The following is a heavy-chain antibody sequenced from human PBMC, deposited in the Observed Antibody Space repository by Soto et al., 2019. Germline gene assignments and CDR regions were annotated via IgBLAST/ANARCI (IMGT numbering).Heavy chain of an antibody. CDR3: AITAMINRDSSTSFDY. Sequence: GGSLRLSCAASGLTFSNVWMTWVRQAPGKGLEWVGRIKSKSDGETADVAAPVKGRLTISRDDSKNTVFLEMNSLKSEDTALYYCAITAMINRDSSTSFDYWGQGT. J-gene: IGHJ4*02. CDR2: IKSKSDGETA. V-gene: IGHV3-15*01. D-gene: IGHD5-18*01. CDR1: GLTFSNVW.